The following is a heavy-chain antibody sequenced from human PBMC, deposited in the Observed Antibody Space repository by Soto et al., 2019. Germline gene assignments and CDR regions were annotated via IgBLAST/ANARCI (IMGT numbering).Heavy chain of an antibody. CDR1: GFTFSDYY. V-gene: IGHV3-11*01. CDR3: ARTPGIAADGSYYYYGMDV. CDR2: ISSSGSTI. D-gene: IGHD6-13*01. Sequence: PGGSLRLSCAASGFTFSDYYMSWIRQAPGKGLEWVSYISSSGSTIYYADSVKGRFTISRDNAKNSLYLQMNSLRAEDTAVYYCARTPGIAADGSYYYYGMDVWGQGTTVTVSS. J-gene: IGHJ6*02.